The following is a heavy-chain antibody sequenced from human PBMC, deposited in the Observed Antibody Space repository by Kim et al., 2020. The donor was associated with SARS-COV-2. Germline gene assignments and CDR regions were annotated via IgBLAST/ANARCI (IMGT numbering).Heavy chain of an antibody. D-gene: IGHD2-15*01. V-gene: IGHV4-39*01. CDR2: IYYSGST. CDR3: ARPIGYCSGGSCYPWLVGMDV. CDR1: GGSISSSSYY. J-gene: IGHJ6*02. Sequence: SETLSLTCTVSGGSISSSSYYWGWIRQPPGKGLEWIGSIYYSGSTYYNPSLKSRVTISVDTSKNQFSLKLSSVTAADTAVYYCARPIGYCSGGSCYPWLVGMDVWGQGTTVTVSS.